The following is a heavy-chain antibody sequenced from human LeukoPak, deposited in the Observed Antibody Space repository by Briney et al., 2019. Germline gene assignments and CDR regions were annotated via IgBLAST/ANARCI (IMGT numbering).Heavy chain of an antibody. CDR3: ARGLMHYYDSSGYPDY. D-gene: IGHD3-22*01. Sequence: LETLSLTRAVYGGSFSGYYWSWIRQPPGKGLERVGEINHSGSTNYNPSLKSRVPISVDTSKNQFSLKLSSVTAADTAVYYCARGLMHYYDSSGYPDYWGQGTLVTVSS. CDR1: GGSFSGYY. V-gene: IGHV4-34*01. J-gene: IGHJ4*02. CDR2: INHSGST.